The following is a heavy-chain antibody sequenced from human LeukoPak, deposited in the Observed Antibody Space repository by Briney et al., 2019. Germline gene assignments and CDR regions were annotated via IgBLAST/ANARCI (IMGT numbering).Heavy chain of an antibody. V-gene: IGHV4-59*01. Sequence: SETLSLTCIVSGGSISSYYWSWIRQPPGKGLEWIGNIYYRGSTNYNPSLKSRVTISVDTSKNQFSLKLSSVTAADTAVYYCARAGGLWFGELKFDYWGQGTLVTVSS. CDR1: GGSISSYY. CDR2: IYYRGST. D-gene: IGHD3-10*01. J-gene: IGHJ4*02. CDR3: ARAGGLWFGELKFDY.